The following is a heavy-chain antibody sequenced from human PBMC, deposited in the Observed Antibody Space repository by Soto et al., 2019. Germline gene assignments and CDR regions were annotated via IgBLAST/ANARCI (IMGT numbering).Heavy chain of an antibody. CDR1: GGSVSSGSYY. CDR2: IYYSGST. J-gene: IGHJ6*02. V-gene: IGHV4-61*01. CDR3: ARATGGTLYYYYYGMDV. Sequence: SETLSLTCTVSGGSVSSGSYYWSWIRQPPGKGLEWIGYIYYSGSTNYNPSLKSRVTISVDTSKNQFSLKLSSVTAADTAVYYCARATGGTLYYYYYGMDVWGQGTTVTVSS. D-gene: IGHD1-26*01.